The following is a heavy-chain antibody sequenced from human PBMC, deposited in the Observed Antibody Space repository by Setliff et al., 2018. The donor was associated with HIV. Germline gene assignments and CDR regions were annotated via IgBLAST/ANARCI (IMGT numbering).Heavy chain of an antibody. Sequence: ASVKVSCKASGYTLTSYGISWVRQAPGQGLEWMGWISAYNGNTNYAQKVQGRVTITTDTSTSTAYMELRSLRSDDTAVYYCARDRGVYCRSTNCYSPVDAFDIWGQGTMVTVSS. J-gene: IGHJ3*02. V-gene: IGHV1-18*01. D-gene: IGHD2-2*01. CDR2: ISAYNGNT. CDR3: ARDRGVYCRSTNCYSPVDAFDI. CDR1: GYTLTSYG.